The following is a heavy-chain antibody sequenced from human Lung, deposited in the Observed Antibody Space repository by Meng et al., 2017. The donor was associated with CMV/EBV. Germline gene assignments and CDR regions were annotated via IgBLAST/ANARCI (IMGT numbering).Heavy chain of an antibody. CDR1: WFSLSTSGGG. CDR2: IYWDDDK. CDR3: AHRHRLRDFDY. D-gene: IGHD4-17*01. J-gene: IGHJ4*02. Sequence: QNPLKESCSTLVKPTTTPTLTRTFPWFSLSTSGGGVGWFRQPPGKALEWLALIYWDDDKRYSPSLKNRLTITKDTSKNQVVLTLTNIDPVDTATYYCAHRHRLRDFDYWGQGTLVTVSS. V-gene: IGHV2-5*02.